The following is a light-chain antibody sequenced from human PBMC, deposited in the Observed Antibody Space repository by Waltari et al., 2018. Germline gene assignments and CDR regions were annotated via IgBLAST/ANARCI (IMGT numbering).Light chain of an antibody. Sequence: QSALTQPASVSGSPGQSITISCTGTSSDLGAYNYVSWYHQPPGKAPKVMIYDFSNRPSGISNRFSGSKSGNTASLTISGLQAEDEADYYCCSYTTSSTRIFGGGTTLTVL. CDR3: CSYTTSSTRI. V-gene: IGLV2-14*03. J-gene: IGLJ2*01. CDR1: SSDLGAYNY. CDR2: DFS.